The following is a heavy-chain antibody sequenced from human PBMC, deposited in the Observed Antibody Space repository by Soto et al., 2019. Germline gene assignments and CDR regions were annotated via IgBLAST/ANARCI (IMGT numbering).Heavy chain of an antibody. V-gene: IGHV3-30*18. CDR1: GFTFSSYG. CDR2: ISYDGSNK. D-gene: IGHD1-26*01. CDR3: AKDLGQGVGADY. Sequence: GGSLRLSCAASGFTFSSYGMHWVRQAPGKGLEWVAVISYDGSNKYYADSVKGQFTISRDNSKNTLYLQMNSLRAEDTAVYYCAKDLGQGVGADYWGQGTLVTVSS. J-gene: IGHJ4*02.